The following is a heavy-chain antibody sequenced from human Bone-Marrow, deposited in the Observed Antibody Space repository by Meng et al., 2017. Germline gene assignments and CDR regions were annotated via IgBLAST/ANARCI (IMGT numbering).Heavy chain of an antibody. CDR3: ARVGYSGSRVTSYYFDY. D-gene: IGHD1-26*01. V-gene: IGHV4-31*01. J-gene: IGHJ4*02. CDR2: IYYSGST. Sequence: VQLQQCGAGLLKASATLSLTCTVSGGSISSGGYYWSWIRQHPGKGMEWIGYIYYSGSTYYNPSLKSLVTISVDTSKNQFSLKLSSVTAAYTAVYYCARVGYSGSRVTSYYFDYWGQGTLVTVSS. CDR1: GGSISSGGYY.